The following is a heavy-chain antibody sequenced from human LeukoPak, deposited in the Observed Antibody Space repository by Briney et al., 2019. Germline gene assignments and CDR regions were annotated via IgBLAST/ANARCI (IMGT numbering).Heavy chain of an antibody. CDR3: ARLYLGSFGE. D-gene: IGHD1-26*01. CDR2: IYPGDNHT. V-gene: IGHV5-51*01. CDR1: GDIFTNHW. J-gene: IGHJ4*02. Sequence: GESLVPPCKASGDIFTNHWIGWVRQMPGKGLEWMGVIYPGDNHTRYGPSFQGQVTISADKSISTSYLHWSSLKASDTAVYYCARLYLGSFGEWGKGTLVTVSS.